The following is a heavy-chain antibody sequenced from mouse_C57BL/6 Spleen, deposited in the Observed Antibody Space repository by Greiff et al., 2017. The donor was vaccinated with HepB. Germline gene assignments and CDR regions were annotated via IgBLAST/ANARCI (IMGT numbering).Heavy chain of an antibody. CDR1: GYTFTDHT. CDR2: IYPRDGST. V-gene: IGHV1-78*01. Sequence: VKLMESDAELVKPGASVKISCKVSGYTFTDHTIHWMKQRPEQGLEWIGYIYPRDGSTKYNEKFKGKATLTADKSSSTAYMQLNSLTSEDSAVYFSARRYDHWYFDVWGTGTTVTVSS. CDR3: ARRYDHWYFDV. D-gene: IGHD2-14*01. J-gene: IGHJ1*03.